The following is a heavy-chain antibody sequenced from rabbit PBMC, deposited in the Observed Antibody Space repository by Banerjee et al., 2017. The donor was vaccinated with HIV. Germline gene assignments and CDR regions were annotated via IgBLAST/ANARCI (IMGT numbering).Heavy chain of an antibody. J-gene: IGHJ4*01. CDR3: VRGASSSGYYSL. V-gene: IGHV1S64*01. D-gene: IGHD1-1*01. Sequence: ASWAKGRFTISSQNAQNTLYLQLNSLTAADTATYFCVRGASSSGYYSLWGPGTLVTVS.